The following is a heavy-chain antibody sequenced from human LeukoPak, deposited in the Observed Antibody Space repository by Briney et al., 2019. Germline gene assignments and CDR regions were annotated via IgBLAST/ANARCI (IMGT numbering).Heavy chain of an antibody. CDR2: IGFAGDT. V-gene: IGHV3-13*04. J-gene: IGHJ4*02. D-gene: IGHD1-26*01. CDR1: GFTFSNYD. Sequence: GGSLRLSCAASGFTFSNYDMHWVRQTIGKGLEWVSIIGFAGDTYYPGSVRGRFTISRENAKNSLYLQMNSLRVEDTALYFCARGADAAFDYWGQGTLVTVSS. CDR3: ARGADAAFDY.